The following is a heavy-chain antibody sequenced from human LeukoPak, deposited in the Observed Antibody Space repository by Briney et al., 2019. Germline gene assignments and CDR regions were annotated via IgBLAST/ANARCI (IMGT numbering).Heavy chain of an antibody. J-gene: IGHJ3*02. CDR3: ATIVGATRTLAFDI. CDR1: GGSISSYY. D-gene: IGHD1-26*01. V-gene: IGHV4-59*08. CDR2: IYYSGST. Sequence: SETLSLTCTVSGGSISSYYWSWIRQPPGKGLEWIGYIYYSGSTNYNPSLKSRVTISLDTSKNQFSLKLSSVTAADTAVYYCATIVGATRTLAFDIWGQGTMVTVSS.